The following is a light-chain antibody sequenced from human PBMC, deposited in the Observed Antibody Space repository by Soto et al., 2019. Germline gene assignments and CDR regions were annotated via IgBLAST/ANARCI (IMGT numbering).Light chain of an antibody. V-gene: IGKV3-15*01. CDR1: QYISNN. J-gene: IGKJ3*01. CDR3: QQYSKWPPH. CDR2: GAS. Sequence: EIVMTQSPATLSVSPGERATLSCRASQYISNNLAWYQQKPGQAPRLLVYGASTRATGIPARFSGSGSGTEVTLTISGLQSEDFAVYYCQQYSKWPPHFGPGTTVDI.